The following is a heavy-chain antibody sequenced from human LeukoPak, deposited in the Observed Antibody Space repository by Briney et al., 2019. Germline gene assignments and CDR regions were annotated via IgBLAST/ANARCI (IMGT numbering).Heavy chain of an antibody. CDR3: TSLSGAYCGGDCYVPTFDY. V-gene: IGHV3-49*03. CDR1: GFTFGDYA. D-gene: IGHD2-21*02. CDR2: IRSKAYGGTT. Sequence: GGSLRLSCTASGFTFGDYAMSWFRRAPGKGLEWVGFIRSKAYGGTTEYAASVKGRFTISRDDSKSIAYLQMNSLKTEDTAVYYCTSLSGAYCGGDCYVPTFDYWGQGTLVTVSS. J-gene: IGHJ4*02.